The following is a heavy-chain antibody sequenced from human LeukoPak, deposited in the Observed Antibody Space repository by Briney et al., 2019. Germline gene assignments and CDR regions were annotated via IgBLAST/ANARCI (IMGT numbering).Heavy chain of an antibody. Sequence: PSETLSLTCTVSGGSISSSSYYWGWIRQPPGKGLEWIGSIYYSGSTYYNPSLKSRVTISVDTSKNQFSLKLSSVTAADTAVYYCARLPRIQQKEARRRYYYYYMDVWGKGTTVTISS. CDR1: GGSISSSSYY. CDR3: ARLPRIQQKEARRRYYYYYMDV. CDR2: IYYSGST. V-gene: IGHV4-39*01. J-gene: IGHJ6*03. D-gene: IGHD5-18*01.